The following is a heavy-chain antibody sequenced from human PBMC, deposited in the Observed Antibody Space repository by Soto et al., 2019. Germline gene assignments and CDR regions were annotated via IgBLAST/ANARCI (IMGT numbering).Heavy chain of an antibody. CDR3: AREGPRYSYGTNGYYYGMDV. J-gene: IGHJ6*02. CDR1: GDSISSGTYH. D-gene: IGHD5-18*01. V-gene: IGHV4-30-4*01. Sequence: PSETLSLTCTVSGDSISSGTYHWSWIRQPPGKGLEWIGHIYYSGRTYYNPSLKSRVTISVDTSKNQFSLKLSSVTAADTAVYYCAREGPRYSYGTNGYYYGMDVWGQGTTVTVSS. CDR2: IYYSGRT.